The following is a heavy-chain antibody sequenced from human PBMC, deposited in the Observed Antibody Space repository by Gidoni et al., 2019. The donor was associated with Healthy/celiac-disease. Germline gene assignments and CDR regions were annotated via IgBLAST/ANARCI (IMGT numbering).Heavy chain of an antibody. V-gene: IGHV4-31*03. CDR1: GGSISSGGYY. CDR3: ARGPGHCSSTSCYYSYGMDV. Sequence: QVQLQESGPGLVKPSQTLSLTCTVSGGSISSGGYYWSWIRQNPGKGLEWIGYIYYSGSTYYNPSLKSRVTISVDTSKNQFSLKLSSVTAADTAVYYCARGPGHCSSTSCYYSYGMDVWGRGTTVTVSS. J-gene: IGHJ6*02. CDR2: IYYSGST. D-gene: IGHD2-2*01.